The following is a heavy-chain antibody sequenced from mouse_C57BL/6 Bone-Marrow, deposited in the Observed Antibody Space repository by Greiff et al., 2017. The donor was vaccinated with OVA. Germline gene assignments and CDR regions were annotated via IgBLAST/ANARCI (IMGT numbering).Heavy chain of an antibody. V-gene: IGHV2-5*01. CDR1: GFSLTSYG. CDR3: AKGGAMDY. Sequence: VQLQQSGPGLVQPSQSLSITCTVSGFSLTSYGVHWVRQSPGKGLEWLGVIWRGGSTDYTAAFMSRLSLTKDNSKSQVFFKMNSRQADDTAIYYCAKGGAMDYWGQGTSVTVSS. J-gene: IGHJ4*01. CDR2: IWRGGST.